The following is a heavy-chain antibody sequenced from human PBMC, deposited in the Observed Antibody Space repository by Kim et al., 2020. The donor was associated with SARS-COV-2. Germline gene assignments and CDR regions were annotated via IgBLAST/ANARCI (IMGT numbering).Heavy chain of an antibody. Sequence: ASVKVSCKASGYTFTSYAMNWVRQAPGQGLEWMGWINTNTGNPTYAQGFTGRFVFSLDTSVSTAYLQISSLKAEDTAVYYCARGVWDSPLRLGGDIWGQGTMVTVSS. CDR2: INTNTGNP. J-gene: IGHJ3*02. CDR3: ARGVWDSPLRLGGDI. CDR1: GYTFTSYA. D-gene: IGHD3-16*01. V-gene: IGHV7-4-1*02.